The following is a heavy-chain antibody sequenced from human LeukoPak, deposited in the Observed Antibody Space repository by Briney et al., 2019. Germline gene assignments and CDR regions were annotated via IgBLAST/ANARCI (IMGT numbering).Heavy chain of an antibody. Sequence: PSETLSLTCTVSGGSISSGDYYWRWIRQPPGKGLEWIGYIYYSGSTYCNPSLKSRVTISVDTSKNQFSLKLSSVTAADTAVYYCARATIREDIVVVPAAIDYWGQGTLVTVSS. V-gene: IGHV4-30-4*01. CDR1: GGSISSGDYY. J-gene: IGHJ4*02. CDR2: IYYSGST. D-gene: IGHD2-2*01. CDR3: ARATIREDIVVVPAAIDY.